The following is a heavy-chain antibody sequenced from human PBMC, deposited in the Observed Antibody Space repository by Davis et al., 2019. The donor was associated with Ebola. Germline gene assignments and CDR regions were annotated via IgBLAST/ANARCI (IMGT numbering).Heavy chain of an antibody. CDR2: TYYNSKWYN. V-gene: IGHV6-1*01. J-gene: IGHJ6*02. Sequence: TLSLTCAISGDSVSGGSGAWNWIRQSPSRGLEWLGRTYYNSKWYNDYAASVRSRIAVNPDTSKNQFSLLLNSVTPEDTAIYYCARGWFRSGMDVWGQGTTITVSS. CDR1: GDSVSGGSGA. CDR3: ARGWFRSGMDV. D-gene: IGHD6-19*01.